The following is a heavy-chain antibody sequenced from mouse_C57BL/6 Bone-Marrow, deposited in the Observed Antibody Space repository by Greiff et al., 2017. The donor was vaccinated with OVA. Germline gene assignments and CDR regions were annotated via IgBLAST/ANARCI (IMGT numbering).Heavy chain of an antibody. Sequence: VQLQQSGPELVKPGASVKISCKASGYTFTDYYINWVKQRPGQGLEWIGWIYPGSGNTKYNEKFKDKATLTVDTSSSTAYMQLSSLTSDDTAVYFCTRGDWDYFGYWGQGTTLTVSS. D-gene: IGHD4-1*01. J-gene: IGHJ2*01. V-gene: IGHV1-84*01. CDR1: GYTFTDYY. CDR2: IYPGSGNT. CDR3: TRGDWDYFGY.